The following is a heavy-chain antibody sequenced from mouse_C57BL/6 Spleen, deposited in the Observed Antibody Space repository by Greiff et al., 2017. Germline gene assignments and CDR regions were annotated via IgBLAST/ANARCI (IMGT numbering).Heavy chain of an antibody. CDR3: ARGAYYSNPYWYFDV. D-gene: IGHD2-5*01. V-gene: IGHV1-47*01. CDR2: FHPYNDDT. J-gene: IGHJ1*03. Sequence: QVQLQQSGAELVKPGASVKMSCKASGYTFTTYPIEWMKQNHGKSLEWIGNFHPYNDDTKYNEKFKGKATLTVEKSSSTAYLELSRLTSDDSAVYYGARGAYYSNPYWYFDVWGTGTTVTVSS. CDR1: GYTFTTYP.